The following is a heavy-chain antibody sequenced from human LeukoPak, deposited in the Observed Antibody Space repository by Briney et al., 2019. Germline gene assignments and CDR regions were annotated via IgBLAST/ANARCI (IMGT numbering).Heavy chain of an antibody. Sequence: SSVKVSCMASGGTFSSYAISWVRQAPGQGLEWMGGIIPIFGTANYAQKFQGRVTITTDESTSTAYMELSSLRSEDTAVYYCAIYYYDSSGYYYGEYFLHWGQGTRDTVSS. V-gene: IGHV1-69*05. CDR3: AIYYYDSSGYYYGEYFLH. J-gene: IGHJ1*01. CDR2: IIPIFGTA. CDR1: GGTFSSYA. D-gene: IGHD3-22*01.